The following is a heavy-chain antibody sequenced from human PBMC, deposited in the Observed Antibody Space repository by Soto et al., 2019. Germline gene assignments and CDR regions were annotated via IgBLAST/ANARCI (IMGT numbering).Heavy chain of an antibody. Sequence: SVKVSCKASGGTFSSYAISWVRQAPGQGLEWMGGIIPIFGTANYAQKFQGRVTITADESTSTAYMELSSLRSEDTAVYYCASGRFLEWFPLEYYYYGMDVWGQGTTVTVSS. V-gene: IGHV1-69*13. J-gene: IGHJ6*02. D-gene: IGHD3-3*01. CDR3: ASGRFLEWFPLEYYYYGMDV. CDR2: IIPIFGTA. CDR1: GGTFSSYA.